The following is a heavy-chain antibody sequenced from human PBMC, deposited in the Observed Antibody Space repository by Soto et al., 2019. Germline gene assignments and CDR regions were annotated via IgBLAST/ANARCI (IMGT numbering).Heavy chain of an antibody. V-gene: IGHV4-30-4*01. D-gene: IGHD1-26*01. J-gene: IGHJ6*02. CDR2: LYYSVST. Sequence: SATLSLTCTVSGGSISSGDYNCRRIRQPRGKGLEWIGYLYYSVSTYYNPSLKSRVTISVDTSKNQFSLKLSSVTAAATAVYYCAGVVGATEEYYSYYGIHVWGQGTTVT. CDR3: AGVVGATEEYYSYYGIHV. CDR1: GGSISSGDYN.